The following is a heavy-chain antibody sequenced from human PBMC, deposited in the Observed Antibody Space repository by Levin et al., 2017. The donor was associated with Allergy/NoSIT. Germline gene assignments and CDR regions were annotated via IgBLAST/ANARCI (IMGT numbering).Heavy chain of an antibody. Sequence: GGSLRLSCAASGFTFSSYGMHWVRQAPGKGLEWVAVIWYDGSNKYYADSVKGRFTISRDNSKNTLYLQMNSLRAEDTAVYYCARDGETSGYGIDVWGQGTTVTVSS. V-gene: IGHV3-33*01. CDR2: IWYDGSNK. D-gene: IGHD3-10*01. CDR3: ARDGETSGYGIDV. J-gene: IGHJ6*02. CDR1: GFTFSSYG.